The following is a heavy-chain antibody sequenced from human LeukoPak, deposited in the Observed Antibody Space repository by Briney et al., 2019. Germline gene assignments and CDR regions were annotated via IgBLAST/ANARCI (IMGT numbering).Heavy chain of an antibody. D-gene: IGHD2-15*01. CDR1: GGTFSSYA. Sequence: SVKVSCKASGGTFSSYAISWVRQAPGQGLEWKGGIIPIFGTANYAQKFQGRVTITADESTSTAYMELSSLRSEDTAVYYCASLEGYCSGGSCYTFDYWGQGTLVTVSS. CDR3: ASLEGYCSGGSCYTFDY. V-gene: IGHV1-69*13. J-gene: IGHJ4*02. CDR2: IIPIFGTA.